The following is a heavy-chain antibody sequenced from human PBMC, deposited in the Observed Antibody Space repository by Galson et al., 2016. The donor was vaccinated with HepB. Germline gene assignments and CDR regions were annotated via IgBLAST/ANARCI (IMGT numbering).Heavy chain of an antibody. J-gene: IGHJ3*01. D-gene: IGHD6-19*01. CDR3: AKRLRSSGSGGSNDAFDV. Sequence: SLRLSCAASGFSFSSYAMPWVRQAPGKGLEWVSGINHSGASTYYADSVKGRFTMSRDNSKNTLYLQTNSLRAEDTALYYCAKRLRSSGSGGSNDAFDVWGQGTMVTVSS. CDR2: INHSGAST. V-gene: IGHV3-23*01. CDR1: GFSFSSYA.